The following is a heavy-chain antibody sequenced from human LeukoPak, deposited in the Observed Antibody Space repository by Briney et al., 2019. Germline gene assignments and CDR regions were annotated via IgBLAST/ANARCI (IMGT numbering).Heavy chain of an antibody. CDR1: GFTFSGFS. J-gene: IGHJ6*02. CDR2: IKSDGSST. V-gene: IGHV3-74*01. Sequence: GGSLRLSCAASGFTFSGFSMHWVRQAPGKGLVWVSHIKSDGSSTGYADSVKGRFTISRDNAKNTLYLQMNSLRAEDTAVYYCARDRAGTYYYYYYGMDVWGQGTTVTVSS. D-gene: IGHD1-14*01. CDR3: ARDRAGTYYYYYYGMDV.